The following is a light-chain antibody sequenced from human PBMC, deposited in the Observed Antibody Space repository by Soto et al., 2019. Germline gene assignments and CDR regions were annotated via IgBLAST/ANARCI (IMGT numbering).Light chain of an antibody. Sequence: DIQMTQSPSSLSASVGHSVTITCRASQSVRNYLNWYQHKPGKAPKLLIYGASRLQTGVPSRFSGSGSGTDFTLTVSSLQPEDFATYYCQQTYSSSWTFGQGTKVEIK. CDR3: QQTYSSSWT. V-gene: IGKV1-39*01. J-gene: IGKJ1*01. CDR2: GAS. CDR1: QSVRNY.